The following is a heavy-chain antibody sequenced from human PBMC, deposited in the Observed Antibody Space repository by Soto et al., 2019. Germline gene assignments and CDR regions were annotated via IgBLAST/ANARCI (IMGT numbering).Heavy chain of an antibody. Sequence: SETLSLTCAVYGGSFSGYYWSWIRQPPGKGLEWIGEINHSGSTNYNPSLKSRVTISVDTSKNQFSLKLSSVTAADTAVYYCARVGARITNYYYGMDVWGQGTTVTVSS. CDR3: ARVGARITNYYYGMDV. CDR1: GGSFSGYY. CDR2: INHSGST. D-gene: IGHD5-12*01. V-gene: IGHV4-34*01. J-gene: IGHJ6*02.